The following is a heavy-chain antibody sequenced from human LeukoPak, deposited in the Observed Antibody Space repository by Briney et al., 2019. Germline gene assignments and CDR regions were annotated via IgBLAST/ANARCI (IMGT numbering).Heavy chain of an antibody. CDR2: ISSSGNTI. V-gene: IGHV3-48*03. CDR1: GFTFSTYE. CDR3: ARGMADYVWGSYRYIGDY. J-gene: IGHJ4*02. Sequence: GGSLRLSCAASGFTFSTYEMNWVRQAPGKGLEWVSYISSSGNTIYYADYVKGRFTISRDNAKNSLYLQMNSLRAEDTAVYYCARGMADYVWGSYRYIGDYWGQETLVTVSS. D-gene: IGHD3-16*02.